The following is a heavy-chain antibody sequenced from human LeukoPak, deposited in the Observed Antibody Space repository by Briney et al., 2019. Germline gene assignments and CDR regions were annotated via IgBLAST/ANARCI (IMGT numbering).Heavy chain of an antibody. V-gene: IGHV3-21*01. D-gene: IGHD6-6*01. CDR3: ARDSSSSVSRTADY. J-gene: IGHJ4*02. Sequence: GGSLRLSCAASGFTFSSYSMNWVRQAPGKGLEWVSSISSSSSYIWYADSLKGRFTTSRDNAKNSVYLQMNSLRAEDTAVYYCARDSSSSVSRTADYWGQGTLVTVSS. CDR1: GFTFSSYS. CDR2: ISSSSSYI.